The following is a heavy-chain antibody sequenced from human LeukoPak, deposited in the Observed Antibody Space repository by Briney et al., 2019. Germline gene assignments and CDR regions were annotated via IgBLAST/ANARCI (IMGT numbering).Heavy chain of an antibody. V-gene: IGHV3-23*01. J-gene: IGHJ4*02. Sequence: GGPLRLSCAASGFTFSSYSMNWVRQAPGKGLEWVSAISGSGGSTYYADSVKGRFTISRDNSKNTLYLQMNSLRAEDTAVYYCANELPAYYDSSGYNDYWGQGTLVTVSS. D-gene: IGHD3-22*01. CDR2: ISGSGGST. CDR1: GFTFSSYS. CDR3: ANELPAYYDSSGYNDY.